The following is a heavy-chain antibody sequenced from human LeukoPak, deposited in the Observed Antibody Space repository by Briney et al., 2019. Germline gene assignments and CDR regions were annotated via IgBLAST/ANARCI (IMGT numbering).Heavy chain of an antibody. CDR3: ARDLGITMSHDY. Sequence: GGSLRLSCAASGFTFSSYWMHWVRQAPGKGLVRVSRINSDGSSTSYADSVKGRFTISRDNAKNTLYLQMNSLRAEDTAVYYCARDLGITMSHDYWGQGTLVTVSS. V-gene: IGHV3-74*01. CDR2: INSDGSST. CDR1: GFTFSSYW. J-gene: IGHJ4*02. D-gene: IGHD3-10*02.